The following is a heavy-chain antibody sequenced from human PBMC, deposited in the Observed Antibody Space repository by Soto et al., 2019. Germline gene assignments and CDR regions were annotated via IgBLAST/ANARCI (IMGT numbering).Heavy chain of an antibody. V-gene: IGHV1-18*01. D-gene: IGHD4-17*01. J-gene: IGHJ4*02. Sequence: QVQLVQSGAEVKKPGASVKVSCRTSGYTFANFGISWVRQAPGQGLEWMGWISTYNGETNSAQHFQDRVTMTMDTSATTAYMELRSLRSDYTAVYYCARGLRVDYWGQGTLVTVSS. CDR1: GYTFANFG. CDR2: ISTYNGET. CDR3: ARGLRVDY.